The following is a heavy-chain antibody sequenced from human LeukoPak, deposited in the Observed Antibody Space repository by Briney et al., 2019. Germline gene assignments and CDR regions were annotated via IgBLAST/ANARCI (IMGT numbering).Heavy chain of an antibody. J-gene: IGHJ4*02. CDR3: ATSSVTTGIDLDC. Sequence: GGSLRLSCAASGFTFSSYEMNWVRQAPGKGLEWVSFISNSGRTKYYADSVKGRFTISRDNAKNSLYLQMNILRADDTAVYYCATSSVTTGIDLDCWGQGTLVTVSP. V-gene: IGHV3-48*03. CDR2: ISNSGRTK. CDR1: GFTFSSYE. D-gene: IGHD4-17*01.